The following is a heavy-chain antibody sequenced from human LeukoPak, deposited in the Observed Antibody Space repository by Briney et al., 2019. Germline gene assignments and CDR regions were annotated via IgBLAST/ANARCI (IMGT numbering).Heavy chain of an antibody. CDR1: GGSITTRGYY. J-gene: IGHJ5*02. Sequence: SETLSLTCTVSGGSITTRGYYWGWIRQPPGKGLEWIGSMHHSGSTYYNPSLKSRVTTSVDTSKNQFSLKLSSVIAADTAVYYCARDPGAYYDSSGYLNWFDPWGQGTLVTVSS. D-gene: IGHD3-22*01. CDR2: MHHSGST. CDR3: ARDPGAYYDSSGYLNWFDP. V-gene: IGHV4-39*07.